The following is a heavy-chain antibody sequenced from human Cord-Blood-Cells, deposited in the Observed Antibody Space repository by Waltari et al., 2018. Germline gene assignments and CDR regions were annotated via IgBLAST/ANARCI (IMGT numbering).Heavy chain of an antibody. J-gene: IGHJ4*02. V-gene: IGHV1-69*01. Sequence: QVQLVQSAAEVKKPGSSVKLSCKAYGGTFSSHAISWLRQAPAQGLEWMGGLIPIFGTANYAQKFQGRVTITAYEPTSTAYMELSSLRSEDTAVYYCARGVVGYSSSWYSDYWGQGTLVTVSS. D-gene: IGHD6-13*01. CDR1: GGTFSSHA. CDR3: ARGVVGYSSSWYSDY. CDR2: LIPIFGTA.